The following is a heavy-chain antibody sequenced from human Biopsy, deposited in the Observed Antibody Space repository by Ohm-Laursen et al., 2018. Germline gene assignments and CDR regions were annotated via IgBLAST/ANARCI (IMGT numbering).Heavy chain of an antibody. CDR2: ISWSSDSI. CDR3: ARGPSGVATIG. CDR1: GFRFDNTG. Sequence: SLRLSCSASGFRFDNTGMHWVRQGTGKGLEWVAGISWSSDSITYAKSVTGRFTISRDSSKNTLYLQMNSLRVEDTAVYYCARGPSGVATIGRGQGTLVTVSS. D-gene: IGHD5-24*01. V-gene: IGHV3-9*01. J-gene: IGHJ4*02.